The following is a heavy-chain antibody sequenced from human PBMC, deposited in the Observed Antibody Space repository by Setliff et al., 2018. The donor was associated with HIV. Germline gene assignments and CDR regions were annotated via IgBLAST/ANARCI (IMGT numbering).Heavy chain of an antibody. D-gene: IGHD2-21*02. CDR3: ARGVPLLPPHY. V-gene: IGHV4-30-4*08. Sequence: SETLSLTCTVSGGSISSGDYYWSWIRQPPGKGLEWIGYIYYGGRTYYSPSLKSRVTISVDTSKSQFSLKLSSVTAADTAVYYCARGVPLLPPHYWGQGTLVTVSS. CDR2: IYYGGRT. CDR1: GGSISSGDYY. J-gene: IGHJ4*02.